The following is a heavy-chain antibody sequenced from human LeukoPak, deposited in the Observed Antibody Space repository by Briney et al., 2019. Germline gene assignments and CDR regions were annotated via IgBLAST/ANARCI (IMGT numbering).Heavy chain of an antibody. D-gene: IGHD3/OR15-3a*01. CDR1: GVSISSCNSY. Sequence: TSETLSLTCTVSGVSISSCNSYWSWIRQPPGKGLEWIGSICYSGNTYYNAYRTIQVSIAIYTSKYELSLSLTSGTASDTAGYYVARPTGTGLFILPGGQGTLVTVSS. J-gene: IGHJ4*02. V-gene: IGHV4-39*01. CDR2: ICYSGNT. CDR3: ARPTGTGLFILP.